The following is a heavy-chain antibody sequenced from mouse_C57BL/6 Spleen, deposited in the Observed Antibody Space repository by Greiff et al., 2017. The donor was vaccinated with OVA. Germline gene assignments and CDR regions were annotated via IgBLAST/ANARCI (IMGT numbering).Heavy chain of an antibody. CDR1: GSSLTSYG. CDR3: AKKGLGRDYAMDY. CDR2: IWRGGST. D-gene: IGHD4-1*01. J-gene: IGHJ4*01. V-gene: IGHV2-5*01. Sequence: QVQLQQSGPGLVRPSHSLSITCTASGSSLTSYGVHWVRQSPGKGLEWLGVIWRGGSTDYNAAFMSRLSITKDNSNSQVFFKMNSLQADDTAIYDGAKKGLGRDYAMDYWGQGTSVTVSS.